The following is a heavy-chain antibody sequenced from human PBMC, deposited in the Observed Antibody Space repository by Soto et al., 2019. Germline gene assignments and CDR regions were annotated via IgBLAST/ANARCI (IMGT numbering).Heavy chain of an antibody. CDR1: GDCNRKGDND. V-gene: IGHV4-39*01. D-gene: IGHD3-10*01. CDR3: ARRPPLYASESSRFDI. Sequence: SETLSLTSSVSGDCNRKGDNDWGWIRRLPGTGLQWIGTMDYSGDTSYNPSLRSRVTISADTSKNQFSLRLSSVSVADTAVYYCARRPPLYASESSRFDIWGQGALVTVSS. J-gene: IGHJ4*02. CDR2: MDYSGDT.